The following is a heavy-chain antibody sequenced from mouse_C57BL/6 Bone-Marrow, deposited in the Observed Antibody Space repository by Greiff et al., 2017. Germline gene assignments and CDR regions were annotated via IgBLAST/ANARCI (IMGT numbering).Heavy chain of an antibody. D-gene: IGHD1-1*01. J-gene: IGHJ1*03. CDR3: ARRRLLRWWYFDV. CDR2: ISNLAYSI. CDR1: GFTFRDYG. Sequence: EVKLMESGGGLVQPGGSLKLSCAASGFTFRDYGMAWVRQAPRKGPEWVAFISNLAYSIYYADTVTGRFTMSRENAKNTLYLERVSLRSEDTAMYYCARRRLLRWWYFDVWGTGTTGTVSS. V-gene: IGHV5-15*01.